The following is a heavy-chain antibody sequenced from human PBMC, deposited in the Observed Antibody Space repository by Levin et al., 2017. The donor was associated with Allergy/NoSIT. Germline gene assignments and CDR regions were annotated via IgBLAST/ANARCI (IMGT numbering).Heavy chain of an antibody. CDR2: IDRSSNYI. V-gene: IGHV3-21*01. Sequence: GGSLRLSCAASGFTFRDYNMDWVRQAPGKGLEWVSSIDRSSNYIYYSDSVKGRFTISRDNAKNSLSLQMNSLRAEDTAVYYCAREDRGYCSGGGCSTPHDIWGQGTMVTVSS. CDR1: GFTFRDYN. D-gene: IGHD2-15*01. J-gene: IGHJ3*02. CDR3: AREDRGYCSGGGCSTPHDI.